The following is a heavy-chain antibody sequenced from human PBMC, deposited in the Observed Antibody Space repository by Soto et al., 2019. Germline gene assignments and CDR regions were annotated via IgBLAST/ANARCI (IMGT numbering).Heavy chain of an antibody. Sequence: EVQLVESGGGLVKAGGSLRLFCTASGFTFRNYNMNWVRQAPGKGLEWVSSISNGGAYMFYADSVKGRFTISRDNAQNSLFLQIDSPRAEDTAVYYCARDIASPGGDYFDSWGQGTLVTVSS. CDR3: ARDIASPGGDYFDS. J-gene: IGHJ4*02. D-gene: IGHD2-21*01. CDR1: GFTFRNYN. V-gene: IGHV3-21*06. CDR2: ISNGGAYM.